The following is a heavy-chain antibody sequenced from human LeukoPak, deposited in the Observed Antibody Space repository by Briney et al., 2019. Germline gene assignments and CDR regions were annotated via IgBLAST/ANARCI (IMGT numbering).Heavy chain of an antibody. V-gene: IGHV4-59*08. CDR3: ARLPRPTYSRSWYYFDY. J-gene: IGHJ4*02. CDR2: IYYSGST. Sequence: SETLSLTCTVSGGSISSYYWSWIRQPPGKGLEWIGYIYYSGSTNYNPSLKSRVTISVDTSKNQFSLKLSSVTAADTAVYYCARLPRPTYSRSWYYFDYWGQGTLVTVSS. CDR1: GGSISSYY. D-gene: IGHD6-13*01.